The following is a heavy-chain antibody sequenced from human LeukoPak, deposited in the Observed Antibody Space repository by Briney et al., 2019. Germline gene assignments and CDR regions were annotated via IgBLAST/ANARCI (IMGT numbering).Heavy chain of an antibody. D-gene: IGHD2-2*01. CDR1: GGSISGYY. J-gene: IGHJ4*02. CDR2: IHYTGST. Sequence: SETLSLTCTVSGGSISGYYWSWIRQPPGKGLQFIGYIHYTGSTNYNPSLESRVTLSVDTSKNQFSLKLRSVTAGDTAVYYCARLSKDTVVLPAAMAHYFDYWGQGTLVTVSS. V-gene: IGHV4-59*08. CDR3: ARLSKDTVVLPAAMAHYFDY.